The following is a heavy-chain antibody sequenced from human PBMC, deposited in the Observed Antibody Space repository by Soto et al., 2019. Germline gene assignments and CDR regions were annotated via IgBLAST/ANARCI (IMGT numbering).Heavy chain of an antibody. D-gene: IGHD2-15*01. Sequence: PGGSLRVSWAASGFSFSSYAMTCVRQAPGKGLEWVSTITTSGGNIYNADFVKGRFTISRDNSRNTLYLQMTSLRAEDTALYYCARESDHCSGGYCYPLFDYWGQGTLVTVSS. CDR3: ARESDHCSGGYCYPLFDY. J-gene: IGHJ4*02. V-gene: IGHV3-23*01. CDR1: GFSFSSYA. CDR2: ITTSGGNI.